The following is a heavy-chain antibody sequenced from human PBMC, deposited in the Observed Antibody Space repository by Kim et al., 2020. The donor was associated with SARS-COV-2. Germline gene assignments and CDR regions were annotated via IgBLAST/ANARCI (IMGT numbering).Heavy chain of an antibody. CDR2: IYSGGST. CDR1: GFTVSSNY. V-gene: IGHV3-66*02. D-gene: IGHD3-10*01. CDR3: ARVVTMVRGKRYLDGMDV. J-gene: IGHJ6*02. Sequence: GGSLRLSCAASGFTVSSNYMSWVRQAPGKGLEWVSVIYSGGSTYYADSVKGRFTISRDNSKNTLYLQMNSLRAEDTAVYYCARVVTMVRGKRYLDGMDVWGQGTTVTVSS.